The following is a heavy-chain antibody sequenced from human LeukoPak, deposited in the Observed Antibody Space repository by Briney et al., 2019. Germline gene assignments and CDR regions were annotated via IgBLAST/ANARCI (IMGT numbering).Heavy chain of an antibody. D-gene: IGHD7-27*01. CDR3: ARHPALGYFDY. V-gene: IGHV4-38-2*01. Sequence: PSETLSLTCAVSGHSISSGYYWGWIRQPPGKGLEWIGSIYHSGSTYYNPSLKSRVTISVDTSKNQFSLKLSSVTAADTAVYYCARHPALGYFDYWGQGTLVTVSS. J-gene: IGHJ4*02. CDR2: IYHSGST. CDR1: GHSISSGYY.